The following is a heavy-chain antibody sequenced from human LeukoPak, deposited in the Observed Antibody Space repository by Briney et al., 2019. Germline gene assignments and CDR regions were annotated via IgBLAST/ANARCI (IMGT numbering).Heavy chain of an antibody. J-gene: IGHJ4*02. Sequence: ASVKVSCKASGYAFASYGISWVRQAPGQGLEWLGWISVNNGDTHYAQKFQGRVTMTTDTSTSTAYVEVRSLRSDDTAVYYCQRITIFGVVIDFDYWGLGTLVTVSS. CDR1: GYAFASYG. CDR2: ISVNNGDT. V-gene: IGHV1-18*01. D-gene: IGHD3-3*01. CDR3: QRITIFGVVIDFDY.